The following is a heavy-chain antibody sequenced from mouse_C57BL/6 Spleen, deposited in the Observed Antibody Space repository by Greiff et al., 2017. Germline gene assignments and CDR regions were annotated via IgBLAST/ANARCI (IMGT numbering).Heavy chain of an antibody. CDR3: ATQAGYNSAMDY. D-gene: IGHD1-2*01. CDR1: GYTFTDYY. V-gene: IGHV1-26*01. J-gene: IGHJ4*01. CDR2: INPNNGGT. Sequence: EVQLQQSGPELVKPGASVKISCKASGYTFTDYYMNWVKQSHGKSLEWIGDINPNNGGTSYNQKFKGKATLTVDKSSSTAYLELRSLTSEDSAVYYCATQAGYNSAMDYWGQGTSVTVSS.